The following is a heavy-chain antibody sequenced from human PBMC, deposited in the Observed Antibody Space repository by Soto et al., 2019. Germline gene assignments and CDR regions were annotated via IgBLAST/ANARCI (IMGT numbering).Heavy chain of an antibody. D-gene: IGHD3-10*01. J-gene: IGHJ4*02. V-gene: IGHV1-18*01. Sequence: QVQLVQSGAEVKKPGASVKVSCKASGYTFTSYGISWVRQAPGQGLEWMGWISAYNGNTNYAQKLKGRVTMTTDTSTSTAYMELRSMRSDDTAVYYCARDSITMVRGVIKSPHLYWGQGTLVTVSS. CDR1: GYTFTSYG. CDR2: ISAYNGNT. CDR3: ARDSITMVRGVIKSPHLY.